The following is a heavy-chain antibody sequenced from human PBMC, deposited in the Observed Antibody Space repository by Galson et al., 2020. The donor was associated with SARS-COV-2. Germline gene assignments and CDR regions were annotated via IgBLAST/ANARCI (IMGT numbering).Heavy chain of an antibody. Sequence: GESLKISCAASGFTFSSYGMHWVRQAPGQGLEWVAVIWYDGSNKYYADSVKGRFTISRDNSKNTLYLQMNSLRAEDTAVYYCARAAEWYFDLWGRGTLVTVSS. CDR3: ARAAEWYFDL. CDR1: GFTFSSYG. J-gene: IGHJ2*01. CDR2: IWYDGSNK. V-gene: IGHV3-33*01.